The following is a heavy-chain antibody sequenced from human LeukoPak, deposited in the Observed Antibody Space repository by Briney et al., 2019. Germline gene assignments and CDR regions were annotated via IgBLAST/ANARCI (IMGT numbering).Heavy chain of an antibody. V-gene: IGHV3-48*03. Sequence: PGGSLRLSCAASGFTFSTYEMNWVRQAPGKGLEWVSYISSSGTSIYYADSVKGRFTISRDNAKNSLYLQMNSLRAEDTAVYYCARDRGLLDSSGWYDYWGHGTLPTVSS. J-gene: IGHJ5*01. CDR1: GFTFSTYE. D-gene: IGHD6-19*01. CDR2: ISSSGTSI. CDR3: ARDRGLLDSSGWYDY.